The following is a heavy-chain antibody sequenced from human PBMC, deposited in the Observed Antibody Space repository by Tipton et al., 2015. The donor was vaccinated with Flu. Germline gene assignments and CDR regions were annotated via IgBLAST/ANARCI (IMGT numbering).Heavy chain of an antibody. CDR3: ARARYGDCSSTSCYTDFQH. Sequence: LRLSCTVSGGSVSSGSYYWSWIRQPPGKGLEWIGYIYYSGSTNYNPSLKSRVTISVDTSKNQFSLKLSSVTAADTAVYYCARARYGDCSSTSCYTDFQHWGQGTLVTVSS. J-gene: IGHJ1*01. V-gene: IGHV4-61*01. CDR1: GGSVSSGSYY. D-gene: IGHD2-2*02. CDR2: IYYSGST.